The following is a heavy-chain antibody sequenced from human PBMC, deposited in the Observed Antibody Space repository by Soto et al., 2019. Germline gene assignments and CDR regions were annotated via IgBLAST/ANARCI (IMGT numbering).Heavy chain of an antibody. CDR1: GGSISSSSYY. Sequence: SETLSLTCTVSGGSISSSSYYWGWIRQPPGKGLEWFGSIYYSGSTYYNPSLKSRVTISVDTSKNQFSLKLSSVTAADTAVYYCVKEGKWELLGRFDYWGQGTLVTVSS. D-gene: IGHD1-26*01. V-gene: IGHV4-39*01. CDR3: VKEGKWELLGRFDY. CDR2: IYYSGST. J-gene: IGHJ4*02.